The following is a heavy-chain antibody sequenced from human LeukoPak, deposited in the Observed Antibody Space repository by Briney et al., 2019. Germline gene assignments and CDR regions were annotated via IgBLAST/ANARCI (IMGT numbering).Heavy chain of an antibody. CDR3: ARLGNYYDSSGYFDY. CDR1: GGSISSYY. D-gene: IGHD3-22*01. CDR2: IYTSGST. J-gene: IGHJ4*02. Sequence: SETLSLTCTVSGGSISSYYWSWIRQPAGKGLEWIGHIYTSGSTNYNPSLKSRVTMSVDTFKNQFSLKLSSVTAADMAVYYCARLGNYYDSSGYFDYWGQGTLVTVSS. V-gene: IGHV4-4*07.